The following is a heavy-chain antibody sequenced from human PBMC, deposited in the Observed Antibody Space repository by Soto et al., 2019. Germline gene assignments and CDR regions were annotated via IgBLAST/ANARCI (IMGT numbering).Heavy chain of an antibody. J-gene: IGHJ4*02. CDR2: MNRNSGNT. CDR1: GYTFSDHD. CDR3: ARVGGHCNDDDFDY. V-gene: IGHV1-8*01. D-gene: IGHD1-1*01. Sequence: QVQMVQSGAEVKKPGASVKVYCKASGYTFSDHDINWVGQASGQGPEWLGWMNRNSGNTGYAQNFQGRVTMTRDTSKRTAYMELSSLRSEDTPVYYCARVGGHCNDDDFDYRGQGTLVTVSS.